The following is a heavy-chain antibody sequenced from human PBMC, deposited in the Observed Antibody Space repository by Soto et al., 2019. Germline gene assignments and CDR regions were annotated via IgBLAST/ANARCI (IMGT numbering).Heavy chain of an antibody. CDR1: GFTFSSYA. J-gene: IGHJ3*02. Sequence: EVQLLESGGGLVQPGGSLRLSCAASGFTFSSYAMSWVRQAPGKGLEWVSAISGDGGSTYYADSVKGRFTISRDNSKNTLYLQMNSLRAEDTAVYYCAKRYSSGWYEGGNAFDIWGQGTMVTVSS. CDR2: ISGDGGST. CDR3: AKRYSSGWYEGGNAFDI. D-gene: IGHD6-19*01. V-gene: IGHV3-23*01.